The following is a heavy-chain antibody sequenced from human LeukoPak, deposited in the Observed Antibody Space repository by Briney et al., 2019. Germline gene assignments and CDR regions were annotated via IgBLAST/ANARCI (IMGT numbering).Heavy chain of an antibody. J-gene: IGHJ4*02. CDR1: GFTFSSYG. CDR2: IWYDGSNK. Sequence: QSGGSLRLSCAASGFTFSSYGMHWVRQAPGKGLEWVAVIWYDGSNKYYADSVKGRFTISRDNSKNTLYLQMNSLRAEDTAVYYCARETIQLWPTFDYWGQGTLVTVSS. CDR3: ARETIQLWPTFDY. V-gene: IGHV3-33*01. D-gene: IGHD5-18*01.